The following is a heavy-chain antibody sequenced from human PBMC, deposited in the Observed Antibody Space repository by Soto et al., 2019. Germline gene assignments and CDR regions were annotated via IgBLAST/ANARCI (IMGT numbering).Heavy chain of an antibody. CDR3: ARGRYCSGGSCYSGY. Sequence: PGGSLRLSCAASGFTFSSYSMNWVRQAPGKGLEWVSSISSSSSYIYYADSVKGRFTISRDNAKNSLYLQMNSLRAEDTAVYYCARGRYCSGGSCYSGYWGQGTLVTVS. CDR1: GFTFSSYS. V-gene: IGHV3-21*01. D-gene: IGHD2-15*01. CDR2: ISSSSSYI. J-gene: IGHJ4*02.